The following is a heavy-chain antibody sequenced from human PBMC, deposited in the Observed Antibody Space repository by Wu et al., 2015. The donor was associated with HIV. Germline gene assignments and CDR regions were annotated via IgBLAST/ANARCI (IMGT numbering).Heavy chain of an antibody. CDR2: ISAYNGNT. CDR3: AREGMTTVTTVAFDI. V-gene: IGHV1-18*01. J-gene: IGHJ3*02. Sequence: VQLEQSGGEVKKPGASVKVSCKASGYTFSSYGISWVRQAPGQGLEWMGWISAYNGNTHYAQKLQGRVTMTTDTSTSTAYMELRSLRSDDTAVYYCAREGMTTVTTVAFDIWGQGTMVTVSS. D-gene: IGHD4-17*01. CDR1: GYTFSSYG.